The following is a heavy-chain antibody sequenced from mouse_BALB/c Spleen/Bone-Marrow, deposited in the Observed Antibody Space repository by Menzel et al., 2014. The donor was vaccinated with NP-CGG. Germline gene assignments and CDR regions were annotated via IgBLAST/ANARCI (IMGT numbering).Heavy chain of an antibody. V-gene: IGHV5-12-2*01. D-gene: IGHD2-14*01. CDR1: GFTFNSNT. CDR2: ITNGGGAT. J-gene: IGHJ4*01. CDR3: ARPRYPFYAMDS. Sequence: EVHLVESGGGLVQPGGSLKLSCAASGFTFNSNTMSWVRRTPEKRLEWVAYITNGGGATYYLDTVKGRFTISRDSAKNTLYLQMSSLKSEDTAMYYCARPRYPFYAMDSWGQGTSVTVSS.